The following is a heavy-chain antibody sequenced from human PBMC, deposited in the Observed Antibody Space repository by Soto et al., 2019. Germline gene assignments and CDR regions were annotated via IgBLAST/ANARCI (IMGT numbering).Heavy chain of an antibody. CDR3: ARGTVTPGLDY. D-gene: IGHD4-17*01. CDR2: IWYDGSNK. CDR1: GFTFSSYG. V-gene: IGHV3-33*01. Sequence: PGGSLRLSCAASGFTFSSYGMHWVRQAPGKGLEWVAVIWYDGSNKYYADSVKGRFTISRDNSKNTLYLQMNSLRAEDTAVYYCARGTVTPGLDYWGQGTLVTVSS. J-gene: IGHJ4*02.